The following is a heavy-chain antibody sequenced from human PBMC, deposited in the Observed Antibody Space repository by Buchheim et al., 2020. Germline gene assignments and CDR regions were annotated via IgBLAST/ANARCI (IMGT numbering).Heavy chain of an antibody. CDR3: ARGPRYYDSSGYYQPTTSLYWYFDL. Sequence: QVQLQQWGVGLLKPSETLSLTCAVYGGSFSGYYWSWIRQPPGRGLEWIGEINHGGSTNYNPSLKSRVTISVDTSKNQFSLKLSSVTAADTAVYYCARGPRYYDSSGYYQPTTSLYWYFDLWGRGTL. V-gene: IGHV4-34*01. J-gene: IGHJ2*01. CDR2: INHGGST. CDR1: GGSFSGYY. D-gene: IGHD3-22*01.